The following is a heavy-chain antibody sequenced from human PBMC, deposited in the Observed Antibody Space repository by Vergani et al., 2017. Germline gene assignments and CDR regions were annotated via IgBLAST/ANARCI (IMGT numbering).Heavy chain of an antibody. CDR2: ISAYNGNT. J-gene: IGHJ6*03. D-gene: IGHD5-12*01. CDR3: ARVRRGYSGYDPELAYYYYYYYMDV. CDR1: GYTFTSYG. Sequence: QVQLVQSGAEVKKPGASVKVSCKASGYTFTSYGISWVRQAPGQGLEWMGWISAYNGNTNYAQKLQGRVTMTTDTSTSTAYMELRSLRSDDTAVYYCARVRRGYSGYDPELAYYYYYYYMDVWGKGTTVTVSS. V-gene: IGHV1-18*01.